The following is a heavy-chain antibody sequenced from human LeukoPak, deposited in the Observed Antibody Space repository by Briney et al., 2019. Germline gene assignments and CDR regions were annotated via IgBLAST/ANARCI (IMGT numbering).Heavy chain of an antibody. D-gene: IGHD2-15*01. J-gene: IGHJ4*02. CDR1: GYSFTSYW. CDR3: ARPRGYCSSGSCYSIDY. V-gene: IGHV5-51*01. Sequence: GESLKISCKGSGYSFTSYWIGWVRQMPGKGLEWMGVIYPGDSDTRYSPSFQGQVTISADRSISTAYLQWNSLKASDTAMYYCARPRGYCSSGSCYSIDYWGQGTLVTVSS. CDR2: IYPGDSDT.